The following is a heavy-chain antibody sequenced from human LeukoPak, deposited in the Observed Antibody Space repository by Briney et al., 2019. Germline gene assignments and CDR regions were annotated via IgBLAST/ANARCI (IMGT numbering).Heavy chain of an antibody. Sequence: GGSLRLSCAASGFTFSSYGMHWVRQAPGKGLEWVAVISYDGSNKCYADSVKGRFTISRDNSKNTLYLQVNSLRAEDTAVYYCAKDILTGYYNVGDYWGQGTLVTVSS. CDR2: ISYDGSNK. J-gene: IGHJ4*02. D-gene: IGHD3-9*01. V-gene: IGHV3-30*18. CDR3: AKDILTGYYNVGDY. CDR1: GFTFSSYG.